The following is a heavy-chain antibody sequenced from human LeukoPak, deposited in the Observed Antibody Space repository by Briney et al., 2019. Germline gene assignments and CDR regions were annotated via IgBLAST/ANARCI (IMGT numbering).Heavy chain of an antibody. CDR3: AKGSLEGGFDY. V-gene: IGHV6-1*01. CDR2: TYFRSKWFN. CDR1: GDSVSSNYAA. Sequence: SQTLSLTCGLSGDSVSSNYAAWNWIRQSPSRGLEWLGMTYFRSKWFNDYAVSVRSRIIITPETSKNQFSLQLNSVTPEDTAVYYCAKGSLEGGFDYWGQGSLVIVST. D-gene: IGHD3-16*01. J-gene: IGHJ4*02.